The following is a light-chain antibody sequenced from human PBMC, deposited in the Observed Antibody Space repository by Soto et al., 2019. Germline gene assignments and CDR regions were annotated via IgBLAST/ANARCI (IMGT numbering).Light chain of an antibody. V-gene: IGLV2-11*01. Sequence: QSALTQPRSVSGSPGQAVTVSCTGTNSNIGSHNYVSWYQQRPGKAPKLMIHDVTERPSGVPDRFSGSKSGNTASLTISGLQAEDEAEYFCCSFAGGLFVFGTGTKATVL. CDR1: NSNIGSHNY. J-gene: IGLJ1*01. CDR2: DVT. CDR3: CSFAGGLFV.